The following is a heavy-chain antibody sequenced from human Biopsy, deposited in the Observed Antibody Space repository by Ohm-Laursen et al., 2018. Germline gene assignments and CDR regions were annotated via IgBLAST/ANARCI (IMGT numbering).Heavy chain of an antibody. J-gene: IGHJ4*02. Sequence: SETLSLTCAASGKTFSDCQWSLIRQPPGKGLEWIGQINQAGTTNYNPSLKSRVSISADASKYEFSLRLTSVTAADTAVYLCGNEVHGRDYWGLGAQVTVSS. V-gene: IGHV4-34*08. CDR1: GKTFSDCQ. D-gene: IGHD2-15*01. CDR2: INQAGTT. CDR3: GNEVHGRDY.